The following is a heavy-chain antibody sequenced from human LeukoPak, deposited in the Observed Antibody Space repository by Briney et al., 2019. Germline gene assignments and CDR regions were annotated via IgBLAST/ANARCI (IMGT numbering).Heavy chain of an antibody. D-gene: IGHD3-10*01. V-gene: IGHV1-2*04. J-gene: IGHJ4*02. Sequence: VASVTVSFKASGYTFTVYYMHWVRQAPGQGLEWMGWINPNSGGTNYAQKFQGWVTMTRDTSISTAYRELSRLRSDDTAVYYCARAGRENGSGSYDYWGQGTLVTVSS. CDR1: GYTFTVYY. CDR3: ARAGRENGSGSYDY. CDR2: INPNSGGT.